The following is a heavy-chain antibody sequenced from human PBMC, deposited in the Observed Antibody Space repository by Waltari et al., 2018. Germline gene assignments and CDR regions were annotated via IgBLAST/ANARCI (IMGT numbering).Heavy chain of an antibody. CDR2: ISYDGSNK. D-gene: IGHD6-19*01. V-gene: IGHV3-30*18. J-gene: IGHJ6*03. CDR1: GFTFSSYG. Sequence: QVQLVESGGGVVQPGRSLRLSCAASGFTFSSYGMHWVRQAPGKGLEWVAVISYDGSNKYYADSVKGRFTISRDNSKNTLYLQMNSLRAEDTAVYYCAKDDTMTRIAVYMDVCGKGTTVTVSS. CDR3: AKDDTMTRIAVYMDV.